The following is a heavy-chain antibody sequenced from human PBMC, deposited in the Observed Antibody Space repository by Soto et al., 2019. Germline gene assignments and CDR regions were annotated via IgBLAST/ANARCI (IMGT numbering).Heavy chain of an antibody. V-gene: IGHV1-69*04. CDR3: ARDLDNSLYSSGWGLCPHPDY. CDR1: GGTFSSYT. CDR2: IIPILGIA. J-gene: IGHJ4*02. D-gene: IGHD6-19*01. Sequence: SVKVSCKASGGTFSSYTISWVRQAPGQGLEWMGRIIPILGIANYAQKFQGRVTITADKSTSTAYMELSSLRSEDTAVYYCARDLDNSLYSSGWGLCPHPDYWGQGTLVTGSS.